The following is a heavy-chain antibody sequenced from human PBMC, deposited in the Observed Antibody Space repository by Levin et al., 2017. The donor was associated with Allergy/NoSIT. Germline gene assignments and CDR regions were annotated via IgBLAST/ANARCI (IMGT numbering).Heavy chain of an antibody. Sequence: QSGGSLRLSCAASGFTFSSYGMHWVRQAPGKGLEWVAVIWYDGSNKYYADSVKGRFTISRDNSKNTLYLQMNSLRAEDTAVYYCARDSSPTSWYYYGMDVWGQGTTVTVSS. CDR1: GFTFSSYG. CDR3: ARDSSPTSWYYYGMDV. J-gene: IGHJ6*02. V-gene: IGHV3-33*01. CDR2: IWYDGSNK. D-gene: IGHD6-13*01.